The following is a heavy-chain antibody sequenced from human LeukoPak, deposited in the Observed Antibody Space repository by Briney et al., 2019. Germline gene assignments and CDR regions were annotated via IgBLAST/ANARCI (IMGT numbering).Heavy chain of an antibody. Sequence: SETLSLTCTVSGGSISSYYWSWIRQPPGEGLEWIGYIYYSGSTNYNPSLKSRVTISVDTSKNQFSLKLSSVTAADTAVYYCARYYGGNIDYWGQGTLVTVSS. D-gene: IGHD4-23*01. V-gene: IGHV4-59*01. CDR2: IYYSGST. J-gene: IGHJ4*02. CDR1: GGSISSYY. CDR3: ARYYGGNIDY.